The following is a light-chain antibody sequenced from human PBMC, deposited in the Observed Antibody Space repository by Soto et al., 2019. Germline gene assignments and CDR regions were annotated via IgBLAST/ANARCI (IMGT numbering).Light chain of an antibody. J-gene: IGLJ2*01. CDR3: QAWDSSTGV. CDR2: QDS. Sequence: SYELTQPPSVSVSPGQTASFTCSGDKLGDKYACWYQQKPGQSPVLVIYQDSKRPSGIPERFSGSNSGNTATLTISGTQAMDEADYYCQAWDSSTGVFGGGTKVTVL. V-gene: IGLV3-1*01. CDR1: KLGDKY.